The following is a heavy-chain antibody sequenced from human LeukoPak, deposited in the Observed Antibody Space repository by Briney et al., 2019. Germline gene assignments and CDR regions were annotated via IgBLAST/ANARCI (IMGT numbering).Heavy chain of an antibody. CDR1: GYTFTGYY. CDR2: INPNSGGT. J-gene: IGHJ6*03. V-gene: IGHV1-2*02. Sequence: GASVKVSCKASGYTFTGYYMHWVRQAPGQGLEWMGWINPNSGGTNYAQKFQGRVTMTRDTSISTAYMELSRLRSDDTAVYYCARDREDIVVVPAASAIGMDVWGKGTTVTISS. D-gene: IGHD2-2*01. CDR3: ARDREDIVVVPAASAIGMDV.